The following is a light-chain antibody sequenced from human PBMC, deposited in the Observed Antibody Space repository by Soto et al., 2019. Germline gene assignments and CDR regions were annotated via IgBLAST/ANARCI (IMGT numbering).Light chain of an antibody. CDR2: GAS. J-gene: IGKJ1*01. Sequence: ELVLTQSPRSLSVSXSERATLSCRASQSVSSSYLAWYQQKPGQAPRLLIYGASSRATGIPDRFSGSGSGTDFTLTISRLEPEDFAVYYCRLRTFGQGTKVDIK. V-gene: IGKV3-20*01. CDR3: RLRT. CDR1: QSVSSSY.